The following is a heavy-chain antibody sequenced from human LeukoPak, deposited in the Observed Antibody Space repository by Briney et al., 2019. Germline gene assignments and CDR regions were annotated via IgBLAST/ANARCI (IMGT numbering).Heavy chain of an antibody. CDR3: APLAATTDY. CDR1: GFTLSSYA. D-gene: IGHD5-12*01. V-gene: IGHV3-23*01. J-gene: IGHJ4*02. CDR2: ISASGGGT. Sequence: GGSLRLSCAASGFTLSSYAMSWVRQAPGKGLEWVSSISASGGGTYYADSVKGRFTISRDTSRNTLYLQMNSLRAEDTAVYYCAPLAATTDYWGQGTLVTVSS.